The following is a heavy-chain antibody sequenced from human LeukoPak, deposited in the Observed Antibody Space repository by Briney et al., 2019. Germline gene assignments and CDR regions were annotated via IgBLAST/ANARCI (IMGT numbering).Heavy chain of an antibody. CDR2: ISAYNGNT. D-gene: IGHD3-9*01. J-gene: IGHJ4*02. CDR1: GYTFTSYG. V-gene: IGHV1-18*01. CDR3: ARGAGGQVPLWRYFDWLLPNFDY. Sequence: ASVKVSCKASGYTFTSYGISWVRQAPGQGLEWMGWISAYNGNTNYAQKLQGRVTMTTDTSTSTAYMELRSLRSDDTAVYYCARGAGGQVPLWRYFDWLLPNFDYWGQGTLVTVSS.